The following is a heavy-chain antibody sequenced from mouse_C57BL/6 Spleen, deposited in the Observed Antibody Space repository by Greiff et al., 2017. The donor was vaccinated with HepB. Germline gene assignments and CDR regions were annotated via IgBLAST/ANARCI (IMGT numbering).Heavy chain of an antibody. CDR2: IDPSDSYT. V-gene: IGHV1-69*01. D-gene: IGHD1-1*01. CDR3: ARRNSYYGSSHFDY. Sequence: QVQLQQPGAELVMPGASVKLSCKASGYTFTSYWMHWVKQRPGQGLEWIGEIDPSDSYTNYNQKFKGKSTLTVDKSSSTVYMQLSSLTSEDSAVYYCARRNSYYGSSHFDYWGQGTTLTVSS. CDR1: GYTFTSYW. J-gene: IGHJ2*01.